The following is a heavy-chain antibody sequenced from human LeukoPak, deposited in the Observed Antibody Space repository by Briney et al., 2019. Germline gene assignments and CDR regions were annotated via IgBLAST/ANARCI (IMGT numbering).Heavy chain of an antibody. CDR1: GGSINSNSYF. V-gene: IGHV4-39*07. CDR3: AREGSSAYLLTLDY. Sequence: PSETLSLTCTVSGGSINSNSYFWGWIRQPPGKGLEWIGSIYYSGSTYYNPSLKSRVTISVDSSKNQFSLKLNSVTAADTAVYYCAREGSSAYLLTLDYWGQGTLVTVSS. D-gene: IGHD3-22*01. J-gene: IGHJ4*02. CDR2: IYYSGST.